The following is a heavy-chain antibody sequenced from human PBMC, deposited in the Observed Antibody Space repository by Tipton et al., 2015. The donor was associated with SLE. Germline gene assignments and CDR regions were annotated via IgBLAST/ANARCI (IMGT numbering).Heavy chain of an antibody. CDR2: ISGSADSA. CDR3: AKDYGDSPY. J-gene: IGHJ4*02. CDR1: GFTFSHYA. D-gene: IGHD4-17*01. V-gene: IGHV3-23*01. Sequence: SLRLSCAASGFTFSHYAMSWVRQAPGKGLEWVSSISGSADSAYFADSVKGRFTISRDNSKNMLYLQMSSLRVEDTAIYYCAKDYGDSPYWGQGTLVTVSS.